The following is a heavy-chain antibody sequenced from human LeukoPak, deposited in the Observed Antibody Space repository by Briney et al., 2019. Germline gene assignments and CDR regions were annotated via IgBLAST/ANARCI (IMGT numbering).Heavy chain of an antibody. CDR1: GGSFSGYY. J-gene: IGHJ6*02. CDR3: ARGSSSSIKRYGYYYYYHGMDV. V-gene: IGHV4-34*01. D-gene: IGHD6-13*01. Sequence: SETLSLTCAVYGGSFSGYYWSWIRQPPGKGLEWIGEINHSGSTNYNPSLKSRVTISVDTSKNQFSLKLSSVTAADTAVYYCARGSSSSIKRYGYYYYYHGMDVWGQGTTVTVSS. CDR2: INHSGST.